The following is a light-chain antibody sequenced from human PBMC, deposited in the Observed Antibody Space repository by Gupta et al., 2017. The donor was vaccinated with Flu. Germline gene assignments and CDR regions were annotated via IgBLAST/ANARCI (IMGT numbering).Light chain of an antibody. CDR3: QVGDSSSDQV. CDR2: DDS. Sequence: SYVLTQPPSVSVAPGQTARITCGGNNIGSKSVHWYQQKPAQAPVLVVYDDSDRPAGIPGRFSGSNSGNTATLTISRVEAGDEADYYCQVGDSSSDQVFGGGTKLTVL. V-gene: IGLV3-21*02. J-gene: IGLJ3*02. CDR1: NIGSKS.